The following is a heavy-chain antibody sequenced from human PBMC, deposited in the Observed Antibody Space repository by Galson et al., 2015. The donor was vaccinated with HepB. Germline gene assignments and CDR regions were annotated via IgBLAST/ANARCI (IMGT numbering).Heavy chain of an antibody. J-gene: IGHJ5*02. CDR1: GGTFSSCA. Sequence: SVKVSCKASGGTFSSCAISWVRQAPGQGLEWMGGIIPIFGTANYAQKFQGRVTITADESTSTAYMELSSLRSEDTAVYYCARGKELGDIVATILDWFDPWGQGTLVTVSS. V-gene: IGHV1-69*13. D-gene: IGHD5-12*01. CDR2: IIPIFGTA. CDR3: ARGKELGDIVATILDWFDP.